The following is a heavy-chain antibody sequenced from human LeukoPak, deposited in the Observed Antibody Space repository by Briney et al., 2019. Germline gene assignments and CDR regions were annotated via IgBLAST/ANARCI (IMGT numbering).Heavy chain of an antibody. CDR3: GGWLDEAAGVCPYDY. CDR1: GFTFDNYG. V-gene: IGHV3-20*04. J-gene: IGHJ4*02. D-gene: IGHD6-13*01. CDR2: INWNGGST. Sequence: GGSLRLSCAASGFTFDNYGMSWVRQAPGKGLEWVSGINWNGGSTGYADSVKGRFTISRDNAKNSLYLQMNRLRAEDTALYYLGGWLDEAAGVCPYDYWSGGSVLSVSS.